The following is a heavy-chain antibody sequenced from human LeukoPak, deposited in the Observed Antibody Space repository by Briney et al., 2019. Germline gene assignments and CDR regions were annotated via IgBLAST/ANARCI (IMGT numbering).Heavy chain of an antibody. CDR1: GFTFSSYG. CDR3: ARGDIYGSDY. V-gene: IGHV3-30*02. Sequence: GGSLRLSCAASGFTFSSYGMHWVRQAPGKGLEWVAFIRYDGSNKYYADSVKGRFTISRDNAKNSLYLQMNSLRAEDTAVYYCARGDIYGSDYWGQGTLVTVSS. CDR2: IRYDGSNK. D-gene: IGHD5-18*01. J-gene: IGHJ4*02.